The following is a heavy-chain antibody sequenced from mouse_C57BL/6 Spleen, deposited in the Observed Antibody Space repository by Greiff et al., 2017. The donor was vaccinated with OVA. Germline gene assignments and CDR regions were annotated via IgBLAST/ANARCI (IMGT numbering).Heavy chain of an antibody. V-gene: IGHV1-54*01. CDR3: ARGGGREDYAMDY. D-gene: IGHD1-1*02. CDR2: INPGSGGT. CDR1: GYAFTNYL. J-gene: IGHJ4*01. Sequence: QVQLQQSGAELVRPGTSVKVSCKASGYAFTNYLIEWVKQRPGQGLEWIGVINPGSGGTNYNEKFKGKATLTADKSSSTAYMQLSSLTSEDSAVDFWARGGGREDYAMDYWGQGTSVTVSS.